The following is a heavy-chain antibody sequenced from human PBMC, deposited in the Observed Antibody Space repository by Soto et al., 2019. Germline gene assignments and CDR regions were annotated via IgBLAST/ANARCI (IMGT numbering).Heavy chain of an antibody. CDR2: IYAGDSET. CDR1: GDRLTNYW. CDR3: PRRVGTWHFHFDY. V-gene: IGHV5-51*01. D-gene: IGHD3-3*02. Sequence: PGESLKISCEGSGDRLTNYWSGGVRRMPGKGLEWMGIIYAGDSETRYSPSFEGRVTISVDTAINTAYVQWSSLQASDTAIYYCPRRVGTWHFHFDYCRQRTLVTVSS. J-gene: IGHJ4*02.